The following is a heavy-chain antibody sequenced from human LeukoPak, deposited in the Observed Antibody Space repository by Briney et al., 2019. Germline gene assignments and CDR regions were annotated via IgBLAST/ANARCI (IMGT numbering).Heavy chain of an antibody. Sequence: GGSLRLSCSASVFTFSSYAMHCVRQAPGKGREYVSAISSNGSSTYYADSVKGRFTISRDNSKNTLYLQMSSLRAEDTAVYYCVKGSYIVATTTFDYWGQGTLVTVSS. CDR2: ISSNGSST. J-gene: IGHJ4*02. CDR3: VKGSYIVATTTFDY. D-gene: IGHD5-12*01. CDR1: VFTFSSYA. V-gene: IGHV3-64D*06.